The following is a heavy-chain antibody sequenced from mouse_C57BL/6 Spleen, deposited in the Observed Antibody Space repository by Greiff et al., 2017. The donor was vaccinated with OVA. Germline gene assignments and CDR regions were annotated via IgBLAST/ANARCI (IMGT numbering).Heavy chain of an antibody. J-gene: IGHJ3*01. Sequence: VQLQQPGAELVRPGTSVKLSCKASGYTFTSYWMHWVKQRPGQGLEWIGVIDPSDSYTNYNQKFKGKATLTVDTSSSTAYMQLSSLTSEDSAVYYCAHYYGRAYWGQEALVTVSA. V-gene: IGHV1-59*01. CDR1: GYTFTSYW. CDR3: AHYYGRAY. CDR2: IDPSDSYT. D-gene: IGHD1-1*01.